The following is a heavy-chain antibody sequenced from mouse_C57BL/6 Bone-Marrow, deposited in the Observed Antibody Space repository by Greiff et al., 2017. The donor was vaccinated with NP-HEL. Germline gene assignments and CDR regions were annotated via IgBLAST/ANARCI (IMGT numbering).Heavy chain of an antibody. CDR1: GFTFSSYA. D-gene: IGHD2-3*01. CDR3: ARVDDGGFAY. V-gene: IGHV5-4*03. CDR2: ISDGGSYT. Sequence: EVKLVESGGGLVKPGGSLKLSCAASGFTFSSYAMSWVRQTPEKRLEWVATISDGGSYTYYPDNVKGRFTISRDNAKNNLYLQMSHLKSEDTAMDYCARVDDGGFAYWGQGTLVTVSA. J-gene: IGHJ3*01.